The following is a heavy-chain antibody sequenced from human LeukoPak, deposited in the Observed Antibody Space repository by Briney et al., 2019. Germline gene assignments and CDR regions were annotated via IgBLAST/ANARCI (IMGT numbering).Heavy chain of an antibody. CDR1: GFTFSSYA. J-gene: IGHJ4*02. V-gene: IGHV3-30*04. D-gene: IGHD6-13*01. CDR2: ISYDGSNK. CDR3: AREGIAAAGKRVEGFDY. Sequence: GGSLRLSCAASGFTFSSYAMHWVRQAPGKGLEWVAVISYDGSNKYYADSVKGRFTISRDNSKNTLYLQMYSLRAEDTAVYYCAREGIAAAGKRVEGFDYWGQGTLVTVSS.